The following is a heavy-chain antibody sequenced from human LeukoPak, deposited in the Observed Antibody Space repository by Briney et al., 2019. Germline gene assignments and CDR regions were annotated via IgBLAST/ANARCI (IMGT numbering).Heavy chain of an antibody. V-gene: IGHV3-30*18. J-gene: IGHJ4*02. CDR3: AKGGTITMAPYGY. CDR1: GFTFSSYG. CDR2: ISYDGSNK. D-gene: IGHD3-10*01. Sequence: PGGSLRLSCAASGFTFSSYGMHWVRQAPGKGLEWVAVISYDGSNKYYADSVKGRFTISRDKSKNTLYLQMNSLGAEDTAVYYCAKGGTITMAPYGYWGQGTLVTVSS.